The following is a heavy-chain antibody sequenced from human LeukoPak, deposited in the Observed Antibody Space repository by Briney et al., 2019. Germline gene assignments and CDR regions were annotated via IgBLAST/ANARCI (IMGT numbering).Heavy chain of an antibody. V-gene: IGHV1-46*01. D-gene: IGHD4-11*01. CDR3: ARQQGLQNLNYDY. Sequence: ASVKVSCKASGYTFTSYYIHWVRQAPGQGLEWMGIINPISGTTDYAQKFQGRVTMTRDTSTSTVYMEPSSLRSEDTAVYYCARQQGLQNLNYDYWGQGTLVTVSS. CDR1: GYTFTSYY. J-gene: IGHJ4*02. CDR2: INPISGTT.